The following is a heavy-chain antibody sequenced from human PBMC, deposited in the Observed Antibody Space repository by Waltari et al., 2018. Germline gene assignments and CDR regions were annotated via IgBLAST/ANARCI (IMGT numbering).Heavy chain of an antibody. J-gene: IGHJ5*02. CDR1: GYSISSGYY. CDR2: IFQSGST. V-gene: IGHV4-38-2*02. D-gene: IGHD3-3*01. CDR3: ARERIRVFGMVTYNWFDP. Sequence: QVQLQESGPGLVKPSETLSLTRAVSGYSISSGYYWGWFRRPPGQGLELIGSIFQSGSTYYNPSLKSRVTISIDTSKNQFSLKLSSVTAADTAVYYCARERIRVFGMVTYNWFDPWGQGTLVTVSS.